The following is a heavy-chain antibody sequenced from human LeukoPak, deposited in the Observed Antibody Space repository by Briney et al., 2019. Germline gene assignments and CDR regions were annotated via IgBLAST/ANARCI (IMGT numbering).Heavy chain of an antibody. Sequence: SETLSLTCTVSGGSISSGGYYWSWIRQHPGKGLEWIGYIYYSGSTYYNPSLKSRVTISVDTSTNQFSLKLSSVTAADTAVYYCARTGPSSYYDSSGYLDYWGQGTLVTVPS. CDR1: GGSISSGGYY. CDR3: ARTGPSSYYDSSGYLDY. CDR2: IYYSGST. J-gene: IGHJ4*02. D-gene: IGHD3-22*01. V-gene: IGHV4-31*03.